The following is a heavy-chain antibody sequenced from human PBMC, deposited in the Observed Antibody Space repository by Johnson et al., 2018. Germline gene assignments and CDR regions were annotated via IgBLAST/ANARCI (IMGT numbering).Heavy chain of an antibody. D-gene: IGHD2-2*02. J-gene: IGHJ6*02. V-gene: IGHV3-74*01. CDR1: GFTFSSYW. Sequence: VQLVESGGGLVQPGGSXRLSCAASGFTFSSYWMHWVRQAPGKVLVWVSRINSDGSSTSYADSVKGRFTISIDNAKNTLYLQMNSLRAEDKAGYYCARETPAAINGKNYYYYGMDVWGQGTTVTVSS. CDR2: INSDGSST. CDR3: ARETPAAINGKNYYYYGMDV.